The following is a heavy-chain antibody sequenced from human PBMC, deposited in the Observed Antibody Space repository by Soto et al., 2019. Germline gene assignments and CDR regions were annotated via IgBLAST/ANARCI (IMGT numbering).Heavy chain of an antibody. Sequence: SGGSLRLSCAASGFAFSGSAMHWVRHASGKGLEWVGRIRSKANSYATAYAASVKGRFTISRDDSKNTAYLQMNSLKTEDTAVYYCTTVSTGYSSSWYVYWGQGTLVTVSS. V-gene: IGHV3-73*01. CDR2: IRSKANSYAT. J-gene: IGHJ4*02. CDR3: TTVSTGYSSSWYVY. D-gene: IGHD6-13*01. CDR1: GFAFSGSA.